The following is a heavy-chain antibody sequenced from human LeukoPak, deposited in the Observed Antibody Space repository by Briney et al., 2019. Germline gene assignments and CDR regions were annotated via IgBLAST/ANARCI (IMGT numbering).Heavy chain of an antibody. V-gene: IGHV1-46*01. CDR2: INPSGGST. D-gene: IGHD1-26*01. Sequence: ASVKVSCKASGYTFTSYYMHWVRQAPGQGLEWMGIINPSGGSTSYAQKFQGRVTMTRDTSTSTVYMELRSLRSDDTAVYYCARSSQWELLADYWGQGTLVTVSS. CDR1: GYTFTSYY. CDR3: ARSSQWELLADY. J-gene: IGHJ4*02.